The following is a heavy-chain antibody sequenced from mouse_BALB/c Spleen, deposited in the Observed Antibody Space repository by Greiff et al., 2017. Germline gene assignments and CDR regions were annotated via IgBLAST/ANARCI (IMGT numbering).Heavy chain of an antibody. D-gene: IGHD3-1*01. Sequence: VKLMESGPGLVQPSQSLSITCTVSGFSLTSYGVHWVRQSPGKGLEWLGVIWSGGSTDYNAAFISRLSISKDNSKSQVFFKMNSLQANDTAIYYCARRGRATRAMDYWGQGTSVTVSS. CDR3: ARRGRATRAMDY. J-gene: IGHJ4*01. CDR2: IWSGGST. V-gene: IGHV2-2*02. CDR1: GFSLTSYG.